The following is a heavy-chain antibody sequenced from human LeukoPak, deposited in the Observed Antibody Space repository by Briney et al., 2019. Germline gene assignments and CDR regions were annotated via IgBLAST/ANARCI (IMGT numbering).Heavy chain of an antibody. CDR2: SGTAT. D-gene: IGHD2-15*01. Sequence: QAGGSLRLSCAASGFTFSNYAMNWVRQAPGKGLEWVSGSGTATYYADSVKGRFTIFRDNARNTLDLQMNSLTVEDTAVYYCATSPGPREGVIAAIHYSGMDVWGQGTTVIVSS. CDR1: GFTFSNYA. CDR3: ATSPGPREGVIAAIHYSGMDV. V-gene: IGHV3-23*05. J-gene: IGHJ6*02.